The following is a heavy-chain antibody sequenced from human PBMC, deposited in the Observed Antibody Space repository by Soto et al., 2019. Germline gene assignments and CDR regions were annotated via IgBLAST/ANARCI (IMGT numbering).Heavy chain of an antibody. CDR2: IVPLFGTT. V-gene: IGHV1-69*01. Sequence: QVQLVQSGAEVKKPGSSVKVYCKASGGTFSSYTFSWVRQAPGQGLEWMGGIVPLFGTTNDAKIFQGRVTISADESTSTVYMELSSLRSEDSAMYYCASDGDVTSTRPRGACDIWGQGTVITVSS. CDR1: GGTFSSYT. D-gene: IGHD6-6*01. J-gene: IGHJ3*02. CDR3: ASDGDVTSTRPRGACDI.